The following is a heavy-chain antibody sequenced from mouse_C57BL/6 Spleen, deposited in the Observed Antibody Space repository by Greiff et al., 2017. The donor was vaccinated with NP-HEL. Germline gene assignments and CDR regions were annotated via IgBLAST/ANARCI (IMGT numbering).Heavy chain of an antibody. Sequence: QVQLQQSGAELVRPGASVTLSCKASGYTFTDYEMHWVKQTPVHGLEWIGAIDPETGGSAYNQQFKGKAILTADKSSSTAYMELRSLKSEDSAFDYGTRDGDWYFDVWGTGTTVTVSS. J-gene: IGHJ1*03. CDR2: IDPETGGS. CDR1: GYTFTDYE. D-gene: IGHD1-1*02. CDR3: TRDGDWYFDV. V-gene: IGHV1-15*01.